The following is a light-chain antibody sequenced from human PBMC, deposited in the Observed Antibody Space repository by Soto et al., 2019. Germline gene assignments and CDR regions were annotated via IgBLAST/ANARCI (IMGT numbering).Light chain of an antibody. CDR2: EVS. CDR1: SSDVGAHNF. CDR3: ASFTSISTYV. Sequence: QSVLTQPASVSGSPGQAITISCSGSSSDVGAHNFVSWYQHHPGKAPKLMIYEVSNRPSGVSNRFSGSKSGNTASLTISGLQAEDESHYYCASFTSISTYVFGTGTKVTVL. J-gene: IGLJ1*01. V-gene: IGLV2-14*01.